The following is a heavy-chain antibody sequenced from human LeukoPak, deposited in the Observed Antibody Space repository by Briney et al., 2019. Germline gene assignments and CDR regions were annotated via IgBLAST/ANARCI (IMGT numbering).Heavy chain of an antibody. V-gene: IGHV3-30*18. CDR1: GFTFSSYG. J-gene: IGHJ3*02. CDR2: ISYDGSNK. D-gene: IGHD3-10*01. Sequence: GGSLRLSCAASGFTFSSYGMHWVRQAPGKGLEWVAVISYDGSNKYYADSVKGRFTISRDNSKNTLYLQMNSLRAEDTALYYCAKDRSSGLLWFGELVAGAFDIWGQGTMVTVSS. CDR3: AKDRSSGLLWFGELVAGAFDI.